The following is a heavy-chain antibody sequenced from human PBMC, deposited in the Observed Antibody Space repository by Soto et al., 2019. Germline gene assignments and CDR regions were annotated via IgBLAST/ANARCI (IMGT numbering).Heavy chain of an antibody. D-gene: IGHD6-19*01. Sequence: TSETLSLTCTVSGGSISSYYWSWIRQPPGKGLEWIGYIYYSGSTNYNPSLKSRVTISVDTSKNQFSLKLSSVTAADTAVYYCARLTGGWYYFDYWGQGTLVTVSS. CDR1: GGSISSYY. V-gene: IGHV4-59*08. J-gene: IGHJ4*02. CDR3: ARLTGGWYYFDY. CDR2: IYYSGST.